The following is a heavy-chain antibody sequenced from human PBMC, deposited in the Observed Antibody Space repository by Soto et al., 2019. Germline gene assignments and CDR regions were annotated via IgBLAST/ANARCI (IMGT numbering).Heavy chain of an antibody. D-gene: IGHD6-13*01. CDR2: IIPIFGTA. V-gene: IGHV1-69*13. CDR1: GGTFSSYA. Sequence: GASVKVSCKASGGTFSSYAISWVRQAPGQGLEWMGGIIPIFGTANYAQKFQGRVTITADESTSTAYMELSSLRSEDTAVYYCARDVIAAAGHYYYGMDVWGQGTTVTVSS. J-gene: IGHJ6*02. CDR3: ARDVIAAAGHYYYGMDV.